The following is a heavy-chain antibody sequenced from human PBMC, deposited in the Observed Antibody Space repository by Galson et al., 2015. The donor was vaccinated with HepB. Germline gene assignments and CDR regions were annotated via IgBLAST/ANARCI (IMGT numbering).Heavy chain of an antibody. Sequence: SLRLSCAASGFTFSSYSMNWVRQAPGKGLEWVSSISSSSSYIYYADSVKGRFTISRDSAKNSLYLQMNSLRAEDTAVYYCARDSDISGYGGYEFDYWGQGTLVTVSS. CDR3: ARDSDISGYGGYEFDY. D-gene: IGHD5-12*01. J-gene: IGHJ4*02. V-gene: IGHV3-21*01. CDR1: GFTFSSYS. CDR2: ISSSSSYI.